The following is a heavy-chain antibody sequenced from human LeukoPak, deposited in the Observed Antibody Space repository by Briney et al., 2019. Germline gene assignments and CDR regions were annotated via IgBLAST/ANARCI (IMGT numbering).Heavy chain of an antibody. V-gene: IGHV1-69*02. J-gene: IGHJ3*02. CDR1: GGTFSSYT. CDR3: ASWVRYSYGYNAFDI. Sequence: GSSVKVSCKASGGTFSSYTISWVRQAPGQGLEWMGMIIPILGIANYAQKFQGRVTITADKSTSTAYMELSSLRSEDTAVYYCASWVRYSYGYNAFDIWGQGTMVTVSS. CDR2: IIPILGIA. D-gene: IGHD5-18*01.